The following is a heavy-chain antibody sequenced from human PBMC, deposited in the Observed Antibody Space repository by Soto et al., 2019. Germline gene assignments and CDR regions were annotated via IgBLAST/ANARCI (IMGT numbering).Heavy chain of an antibody. J-gene: IGHJ1*01. CDR2: ISYDGNHQ. CDR1: GFTFSHSA. V-gene: IGHV3-30*18. D-gene: IGHD3-3*01. CDR3: AKDGSVLRFLEWPLD. Sequence: GGSLRLSCAASGFTFSHSAMHWVRLVPGKGLEWVTAISYDGNHQYYADSVKGRFNVSRDNSKNTLYLQMDSLRPDDTALYYCAKDGSVLRFLEWPLDWGQGTLVTVSS.